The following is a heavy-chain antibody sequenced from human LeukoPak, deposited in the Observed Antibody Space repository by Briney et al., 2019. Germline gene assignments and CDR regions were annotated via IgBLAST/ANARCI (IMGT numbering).Heavy chain of an antibody. Sequence: PSQTLSLTCTVSGGSISSGGYYWTWIRQPPGKGLEWIGEITHSGSTTYTPSLESRLTISIDTSKNEFSLKLSSVTAADTAVYYCARGLIDIVLIPTQRKNWFDPWGQGTLVTVSS. CDR1: GGSISSGGYY. D-gene: IGHD2-8*01. V-gene: IGHV4-30-2*01. CDR3: ARGLIDIVLIPTQRKNWFDP. J-gene: IGHJ5*02. CDR2: ITHSGST.